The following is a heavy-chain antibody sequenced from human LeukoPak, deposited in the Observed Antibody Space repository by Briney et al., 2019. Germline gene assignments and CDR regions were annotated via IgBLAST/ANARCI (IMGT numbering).Heavy chain of an antibody. J-gene: IGHJ5*02. CDR2: ISAYNGNT. CDR1: GYTFTSYG. D-gene: IGHD2-21*02. V-gene: IGHV1-18*01. Sequence: ASVKVSCKASGYTFTSYGISWVRQAPGQRLEWMGRISAYNGNTNYAQKLQGRVTMTTDTSTSTAYMELRSLRSDDTAVYYSARDPYCGGDCYSYNWFDPWGQGTLVTVSS. CDR3: ARDPYCGGDCYSYNWFDP.